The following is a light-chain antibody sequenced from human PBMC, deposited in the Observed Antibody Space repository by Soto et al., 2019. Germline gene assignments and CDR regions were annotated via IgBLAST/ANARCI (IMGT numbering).Light chain of an antibody. V-gene: IGKV3-15*01. Sequence: EIVMTQSPATLSVSPGERATLSCRASQSVSSNLAWYQQKPGQAPRLLIYGASSLQSGVPSRFSGSGSGTDFTLTISSLQPEDFATYYCHQSYSFPPTFGQGTRLEIK. J-gene: IGKJ5*01. CDR1: QSVSSN. CDR3: HQSYSFPPT. CDR2: GAS.